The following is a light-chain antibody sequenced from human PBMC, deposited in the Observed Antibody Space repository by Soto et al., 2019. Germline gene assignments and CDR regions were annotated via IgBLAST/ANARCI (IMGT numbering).Light chain of an antibody. CDR1: SSDVGGHNS. V-gene: IGLV2-14*01. Sequence: QSVLTQPASVSGSPGQSITISCTGTSSDVGGHNSVSWYRQDPGKAPKLMIYDVSNRPSGVSDRFSGSKSGNTASLTISGLQIEDEADYYCCSYAGNYVYVFGGGTKVTVL. J-gene: IGLJ1*01. CDR2: DVS. CDR3: CSYAGNYVYV.